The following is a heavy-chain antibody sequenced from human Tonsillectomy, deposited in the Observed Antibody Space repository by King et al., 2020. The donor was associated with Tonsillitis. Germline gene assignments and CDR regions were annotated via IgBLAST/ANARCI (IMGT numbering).Heavy chain of an antibody. CDR1: AFTFSSYG. J-gene: IGHJ4*02. CDR3: ARSITGSTRGIDY. CDR2: IWSDGENK. Sequence: QLVQSGGGVVQPGRSLRLSCASSAFTFSSYGMHWVRQAPGKGLEWVAVIWSDGENKYYADSVKGRLTISRDNSKNTLFLQMNSLRAEDTAVYYCARSITGSTRGIDYWGQGTLVTVSS. D-gene: IGHD1-20*01. V-gene: IGHV3-33*01.